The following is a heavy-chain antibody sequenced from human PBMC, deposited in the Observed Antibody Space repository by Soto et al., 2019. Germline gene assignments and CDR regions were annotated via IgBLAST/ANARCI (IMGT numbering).Heavy chain of an antibody. J-gene: IGHJ3*02. CDR3: ARGPRGAAAGDDAFDI. D-gene: IGHD6-13*01. V-gene: IGHV3-30*04. CDR1: GFTFSSYA. Sequence: GGSLRLSCAASGFTFSSYAMHWVRQAPGKGLEWVAVISYDGSNKYYADSVKGRFTISRDNSKNTLYLQMNSLRAEDTAVYYCARGPRGAAAGDDAFDIWGQGTMVTFSS. CDR2: ISYDGSNK.